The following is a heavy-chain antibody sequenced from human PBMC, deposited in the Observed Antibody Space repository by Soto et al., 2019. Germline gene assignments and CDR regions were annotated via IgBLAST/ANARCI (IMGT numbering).Heavy chain of an antibody. CDR2: IYRDGST. D-gene: IGHD1-26*01. V-gene: IGHV3-66*01. Sequence: EVQLVESGGGLVQPGGSLRLSCAASGFTVSNKYMSWVRQAPGKGLEWVSVIYRDGSTYYADSVKGIFTISRDNSKNTLYLQMDSLRVEDTAVYYCARESSGSSLHFDYWGQGTLVAVSS. J-gene: IGHJ4*02. CDR1: GFTVSNKY. CDR3: ARESSGSSLHFDY.